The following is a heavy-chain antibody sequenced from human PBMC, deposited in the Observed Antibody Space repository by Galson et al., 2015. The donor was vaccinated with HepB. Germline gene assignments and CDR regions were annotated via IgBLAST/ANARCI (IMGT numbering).Heavy chain of an antibody. J-gene: IGHJ4*02. CDR3: ARAPEYFSSSGFDY. CDR2: ISYDGSIK. V-gene: IGHV3-30-3*01. Sequence: LRLSCAASGFTFSSYAMHWVRQAPGKGLEWAAVISYDGSIKHYGDSVKGRFTISRDNSKNTLYVQMNSLRAEDTAVYYCARAPEYFSSSGFDYWGQGTLVTVSS. D-gene: IGHD6-6*01. CDR1: GFTFSSYA.